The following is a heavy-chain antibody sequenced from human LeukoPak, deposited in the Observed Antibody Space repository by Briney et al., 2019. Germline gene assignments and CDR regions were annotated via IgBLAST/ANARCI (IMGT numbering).Heavy chain of an antibody. CDR3: ARTAYSDYSLGF. CDR2: ISYDGSNK. J-gene: IGHJ4*02. D-gene: IGHD5-12*01. V-gene: IGHV3-30*03. Sequence: GGSLRLSCAASGFTFSSYGMHWVRQAPGKGLEGVAVISYDGSNKYYADSVKGRFTISRDNSKNTLYLQMNSLRAEDTAVYYCARTAYSDYSLGFWGQGTLVTVSS. CDR1: GFTFSSYG.